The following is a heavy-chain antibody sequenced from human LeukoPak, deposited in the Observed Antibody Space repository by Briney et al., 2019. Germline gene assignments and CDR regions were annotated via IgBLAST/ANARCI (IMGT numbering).Heavy chain of an antibody. D-gene: IGHD1-7*01. J-gene: IGHJ6*03. CDR1: GFIFSSYS. CDR3: ARNRFPITGTTNNYYYMDV. V-gene: IGHV3-48*04. CDR2: ISSSTTI. Sequence: GGSLRLSCAASGFIFSSYSMNWVRQAPGKGLERLSYISSSTTIYYADSVKGRFTISRDNAKNSLYLQMNSLKAEDTAVYYCARNRFPITGTTNNYYYMDVWGKGTTVTVSS.